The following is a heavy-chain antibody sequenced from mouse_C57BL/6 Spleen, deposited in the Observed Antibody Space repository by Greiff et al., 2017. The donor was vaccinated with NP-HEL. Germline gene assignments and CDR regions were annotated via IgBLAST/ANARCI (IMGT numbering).Heavy chain of an antibody. V-gene: IGHV1-62-2*01. CDR1: GYTFTEYT. CDR2: FYPGSGSI. Sequence: QVQLKESGAELVKPGASVKLSCKASGYTFTEYTIHWVKQRSGQGLEWIGWFYPGSGSIKYNEKFKDKATLTADKSSSTVYMELSRLTSEDSAVYFCARMYYYGSAPYAMDYWGQGTSVTVSS. D-gene: IGHD1-1*01. J-gene: IGHJ4*01. CDR3: ARMYYYGSAPYAMDY.